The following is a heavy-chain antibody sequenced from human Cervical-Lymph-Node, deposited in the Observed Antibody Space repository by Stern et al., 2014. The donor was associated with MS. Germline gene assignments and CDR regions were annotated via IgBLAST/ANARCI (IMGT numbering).Heavy chain of an antibody. V-gene: IGHV3-30-3*01. J-gene: IGHJ4*02. CDR2: VSYDGTKR. D-gene: IGHD3-10*01. Sequence: VQLVESGGGVVQPGRSLSLSCAASGFSFSTYAMHWVRQAPGKGLEWVACVSYDGTKRTSTDSVKARFTISRDNSKNTLYLHMHSLRDEDTAVYFCARGGRGVGLEYWGQGALVTVSS. CDR1: GFSFSTYA. CDR3: ARGGRGVGLEY.